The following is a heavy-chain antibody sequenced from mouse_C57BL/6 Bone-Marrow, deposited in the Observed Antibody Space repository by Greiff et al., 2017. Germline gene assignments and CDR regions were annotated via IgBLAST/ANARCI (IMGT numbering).Heavy chain of an antibody. CDR2: IAPEIGAT. Sequence: VQLQQSGAELVRPGASVQLSCTASGFNIKDDYINWVKQRPEQGLEWIGGIAPEIGATEYATKFQGKATITADTSSNTAYLQLSSLTSEDTAVDYGSSFYGNYVDFWGRGTPLTVAA. V-gene: IGHV14-4*01. D-gene: IGHD2-1*01. J-gene: IGHJ2*01. CDR3: SSFYGNYVDF. CDR1: GFNIKDDY.